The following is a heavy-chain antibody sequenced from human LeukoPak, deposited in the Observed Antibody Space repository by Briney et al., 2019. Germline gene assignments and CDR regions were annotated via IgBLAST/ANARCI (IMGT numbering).Heavy chain of an antibody. CDR3: ARKGAQQLVPRDWFDP. CDR1: GGSITNYY. Sequence: PSETLSLTCTVSGGSITNYYWSWIRQPPGKQLEWIGYIFYSGSTNYNPSLKSRLTISVDTSKNQFSLKLSSVTAADTAVYYCARKGAQQLVPRDWFDPWGQGTLVTVSS. J-gene: IGHJ5*02. CDR2: IFYSGST. D-gene: IGHD6-13*01. V-gene: IGHV4-59*12.